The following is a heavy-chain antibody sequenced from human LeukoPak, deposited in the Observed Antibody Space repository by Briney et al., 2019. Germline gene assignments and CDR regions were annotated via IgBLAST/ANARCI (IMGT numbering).Heavy chain of an antibody. V-gene: IGHV3-74*01. CDR1: GFTFSSYW. J-gene: IGHJ4*02. CDR3: ARAEYGYPGGY. D-gene: IGHD4-17*01. Sequence: GESLRLSCAASGFTFSSYWMHWVRQAPGKGLVWVSRINSDGSSTSYADSVKGRFTISRDNAKNTLYLQMNSLRAEDTAVYYCARAEYGYPGGYWGQGTLVTVSS. CDR2: INSDGSST.